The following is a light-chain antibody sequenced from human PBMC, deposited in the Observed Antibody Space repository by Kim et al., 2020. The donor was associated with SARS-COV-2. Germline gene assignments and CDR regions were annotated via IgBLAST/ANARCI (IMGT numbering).Light chain of an antibody. CDR2: DVS. CDR1: GSDVGANNY. CDR3: SSYSRSTLI. Sequence: QSALTQPASVSGSPGQSITISCTGTGSDVGANNYVSWYQQYPGKAPKLMIYDVSNRPSGVSDRFSGSKSGNTASLTISGLQAEDEADYYCSSYSRSTLIFGAGTHLTVL. J-gene: IGLJ2*01. V-gene: IGLV2-14*03.